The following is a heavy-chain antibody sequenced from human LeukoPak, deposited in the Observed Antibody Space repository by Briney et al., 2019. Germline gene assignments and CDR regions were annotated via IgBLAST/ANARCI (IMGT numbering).Heavy chain of an antibody. D-gene: IGHD3-10*01. J-gene: IGHJ4*02. CDR1: GGSISSSSYY. Sequence: SKTLSLTCTVSGGSISSSSYYWGWIRQPPGKGLEWIGSIYYSGSTYYNPSLKSRVTISVDTSKNQFSLKLSSVTAADTAVYYCARGPDYYGSGQTLFDYWGQGTLVTVSS. CDR3: ARGPDYYGSGQTLFDY. V-gene: IGHV4-39*07. CDR2: IYYSGST.